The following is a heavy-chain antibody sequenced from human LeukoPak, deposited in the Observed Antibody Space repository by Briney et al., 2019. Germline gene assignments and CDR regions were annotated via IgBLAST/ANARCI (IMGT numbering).Heavy chain of an antibody. Sequence: GGSLRLSCAASGFIFSSYGMSWVRQAPGKGLEWVSSISGGSTYYADSRKGRFTISRDNSKNTLHLQMNSLRAEDTAVYYCNPITMIVVVITDYWGQGTLVTVSS. J-gene: IGHJ4*02. CDR2: ISGGST. D-gene: IGHD3-22*01. CDR3: NPITMIVVVITDY. CDR1: GFIFSSYG. V-gene: IGHV3-38-3*01.